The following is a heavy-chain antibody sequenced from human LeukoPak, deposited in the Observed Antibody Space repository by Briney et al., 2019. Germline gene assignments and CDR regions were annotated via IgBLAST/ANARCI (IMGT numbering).Heavy chain of an antibody. CDR3: AGLGDSSGYNDAFDI. J-gene: IGHJ3*02. CDR2: ITPYNANT. Sequence: ASVKVSRKTSGYTYISYGIGWVRQAPGQRPEYVGWITPYNANTNLAQKFQGRVTMTADTSTSTVYMELRSLRPDDTAVYYCAGLGDSSGYNDAFDIWGQGTMVTVSS. D-gene: IGHD3-22*01. CDR1: GYTYISYG. V-gene: IGHV1-18*01.